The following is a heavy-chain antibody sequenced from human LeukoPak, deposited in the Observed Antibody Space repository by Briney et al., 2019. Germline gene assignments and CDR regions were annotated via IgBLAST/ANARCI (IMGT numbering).Heavy chain of an antibody. Sequence: SQTLSLTCTVYGCSISSGDYYWSWIRQPPGKGLEWIGYIYYSGSTYYNPSLKSRVTISVDTSKNQFSLKLSSVTAADTAVYYCARIVGAGDAFDIWGQGTMVTVSS. CDR3: ARIVGAGDAFDI. J-gene: IGHJ3*02. V-gene: IGHV4-30-4*08. CDR1: GCSISSGDYY. D-gene: IGHD1-26*01. CDR2: IYYSGST.